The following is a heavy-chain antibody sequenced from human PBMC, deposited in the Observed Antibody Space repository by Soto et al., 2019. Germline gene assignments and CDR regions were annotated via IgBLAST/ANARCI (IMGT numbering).Heavy chain of an antibody. CDR2: ISGSGGST. V-gene: IGHV3-23*01. Sequence: GGSLRLSCAASGFTFSSYAMSWVRQAPGKGLEWVSAISGSGGSTYYADSVKGRFTISRDNSKNTLYLQMNSLRAEDTVVYYCAKGKDYDFWSGPQPPTTFDYWGQGTLVTVSS. CDR3: AKGKDYDFWSGPQPPTTFDY. D-gene: IGHD3-3*01. CDR1: GFTFSSYA. J-gene: IGHJ4*02.